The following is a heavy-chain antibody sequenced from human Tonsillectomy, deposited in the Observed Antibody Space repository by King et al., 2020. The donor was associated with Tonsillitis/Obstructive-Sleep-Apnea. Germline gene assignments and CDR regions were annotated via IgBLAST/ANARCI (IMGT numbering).Heavy chain of an antibody. CDR1: GGSFSGYY. J-gene: IGHJ3*02. V-gene: IGHV4-34*01. D-gene: IGHD3-10*01. CDR3: ARDKLITMVQGDAFEI. Sequence: VQLQQWGAGLLKPSETLSLTCAVYGGSFSGYYWNWIRQPPGKGLEWIGEIKHSGSTNYNPSLKSRVTLSLDTSKNQFSLKLSSVTAADTAVYYCARDKLITMVQGDAFEIWGQGTMVTVSS. CDR2: IKHSGST.